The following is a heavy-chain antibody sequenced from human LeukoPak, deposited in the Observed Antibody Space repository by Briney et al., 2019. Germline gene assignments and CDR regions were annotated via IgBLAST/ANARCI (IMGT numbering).Heavy chain of an antibody. CDR3: ARNPSFYGGNSGFDY. V-gene: IGHV4-39*07. CDR1: GASINSSSYY. J-gene: IGHJ4*02. Sequence: SETLSLTCTVSGASINSSSYYWGWIRQPPGKGLEWIGSLYYSGYTYYNPSLKSRVTISVDTSKNQFSLKLSSVTAADTAVYYCARNPSFYGGNSGFDYWGQGTLVTVSS. CDR2: LYYSGYT. D-gene: IGHD4-23*01.